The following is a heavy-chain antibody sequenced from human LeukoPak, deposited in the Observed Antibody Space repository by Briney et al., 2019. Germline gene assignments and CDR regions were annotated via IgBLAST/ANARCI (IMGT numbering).Heavy chain of an antibody. CDR2: ISNDGNNK. D-gene: IGHD6-13*01. V-gene: IGHV3-30*03. CDR3: AREGIAATYYYYMDV. J-gene: IGHJ6*03. Sequence: PGGSLRLSCAASGFPFSSYGMHWVRQAPGKGLEWVAAISNDGNNKFYADSVKGRFTISRDNPKNTMNLQMNSLRAEDTAVYYCAREGIAATYYYYMDVWGKGTTVTVSS. CDR1: GFPFSSYG.